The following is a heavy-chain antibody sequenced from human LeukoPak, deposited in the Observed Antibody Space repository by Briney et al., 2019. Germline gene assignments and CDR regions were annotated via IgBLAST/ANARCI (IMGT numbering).Heavy chain of an antibody. V-gene: IGHV3-74*01. CDR3: AKDPYYYDSSGYLPYFDY. CDR2: INGDGSTT. CDR1: EFTFSSYW. D-gene: IGHD3-22*01. J-gene: IGHJ4*02. Sequence: PGGSLRLSCATSEFTFSSYWMHWVRQVPGKGLVWVSRINGDGSTTLYADSVKGRFTISRDNSKNTLYLQMNSLRAEDTAVYYCAKDPYYYDSSGYLPYFDYWGQGTLVTVSS.